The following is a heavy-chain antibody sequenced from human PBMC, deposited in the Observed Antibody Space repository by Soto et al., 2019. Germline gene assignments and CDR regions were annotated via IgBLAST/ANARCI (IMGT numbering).Heavy chain of an antibody. CDR1: GFTFSSYW. CDR3: ARDLYPGYSSSWPDY. V-gene: IGHV3-7*03. J-gene: IGHJ4*02. CDR2: IKQDGSEK. D-gene: IGHD6-13*01. Sequence: GGSLRLSCAASGFTFSSYWMSWVRQAPGKGLEWVANIKQDGSEKYYVDSVKGRFTISRDNAKNSLYLQMDSLRAEDTAVYYCARDLYPGYSSSWPDYWGQGTLVTVSS.